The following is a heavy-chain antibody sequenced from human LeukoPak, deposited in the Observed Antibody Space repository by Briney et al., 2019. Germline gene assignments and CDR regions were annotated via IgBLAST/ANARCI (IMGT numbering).Heavy chain of an antibody. J-gene: IGHJ4*01. Sequence: PWGTLTLSCAASGFSFSSYTMNWVCQGQGQGQGLVSAISGSGVKKYYADYVKGRFTISRDNSKNTLKLQMNSLRAEDTAVYYCAKSSPPLMVYAIESDYWGQGTLVTVSS. D-gene: IGHD2-8*01. CDR1: GFSFSSYT. V-gene: IGHV3-23*01. CDR2: ISGSGVKK. CDR3: AKSSPPLMVYAIESDY.